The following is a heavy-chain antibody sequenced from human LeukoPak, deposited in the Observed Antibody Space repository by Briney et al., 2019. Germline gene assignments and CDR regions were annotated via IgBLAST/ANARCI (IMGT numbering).Heavy chain of an antibody. V-gene: IGHV5-51*01. CDR1: GFTFSSYA. Sequence: PGGSLRLSCAASGFTFSSYAMSWVRQMPGKGLEWMGIIYPGDSDTRYSPSFQGQVTISADKSISTAYLQWSSLKASDTAMYYCARHDGDGYNYVPDYWGQGTLVTVSS. CDR2: IYPGDSDT. D-gene: IGHD5-24*01. CDR3: ARHDGDGYNYVPDY. J-gene: IGHJ4*02.